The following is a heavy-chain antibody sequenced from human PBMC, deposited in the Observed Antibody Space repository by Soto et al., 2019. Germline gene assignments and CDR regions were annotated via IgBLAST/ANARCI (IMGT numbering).Heavy chain of an antibody. V-gene: IGHV1-69*01. J-gene: IGHJ6*02. D-gene: IGHD3-9*01. Sequence: QVQLVQSGAEVKKPGSSVKVSCKASGGTFSSYAISWVRQAPGQVLEWMGGIIPIFGTANYAQQFQGRVTITADESTSTAYMELSRLRSEDTAVYYCATPLYDILTGNGIDVWGQGTTVTVSS. CDR2: IIPIFGTA. CDR1: GGTFSSYA. CDR3: ATPLYDILTGNGIDV.